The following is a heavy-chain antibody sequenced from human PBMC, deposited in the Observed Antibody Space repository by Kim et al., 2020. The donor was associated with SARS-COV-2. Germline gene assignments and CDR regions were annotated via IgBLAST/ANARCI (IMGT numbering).Heavy chain of an antibody. J-gene: IGHJ4*02. CDR3: ASVVYSGGYRFDY. CDR1: GGSVSSGSYY. V-gene: IGHV4-61*01. Sequence: SETLSLTCTVSGGSVSSGSYYWSWIRQPPGKGLEWIGYIYYSGSTNYNPSLKSRVTISVDTSKNQFSLKLSSVTAADTAVYYCASVVYSGGYRFDYWGQG. D-gene: IGHD1-26*01. CDR2: IYYSGST.